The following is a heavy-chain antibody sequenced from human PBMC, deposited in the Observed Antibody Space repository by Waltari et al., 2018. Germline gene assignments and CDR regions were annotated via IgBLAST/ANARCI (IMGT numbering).Heavy chain of an antibody. D-gene: IGHD3-22*01. Sequence: QVQLVQSGAEVKNPGSSVTVSCKASGGTFSSYTISWVRQAPGQGLEWMGRISPILGIANYAQKFQGRVTITADKSTSTAYMELSSLRSEDTAVYYCARGTYYYDSSGYYPGDYWGQGTLVTVSS. J-gene: IGHJ4*02. CDR1: GGTFSSYT. CDR3: ARGTYYYDSSGYYPGDY. V-gene: IGHV1-69*02. CDR2: ISPILGIA.